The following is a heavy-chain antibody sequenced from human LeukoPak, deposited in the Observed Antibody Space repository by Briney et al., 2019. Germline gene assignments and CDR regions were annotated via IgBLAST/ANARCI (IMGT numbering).Heavy chain of an antibody. J-gene: IGHJ6*02. Sequence: GGSLRLSCAVSGFTVSSSHMSWVHEGPGKGLEWVSVLYSGGNTFYEDSVKGRFTISRDNSKNTLYLQMNSLRAEDTAVYYCATTRPRPTYFYYGLGVWGQGTTVTVSS. CDR1: GFTVSSSH. CDR3: ATTRPRPTYFYYGLGV. CDR2: LYSGGNT. V-gene: IGHV3-66*01. D-gene: IGHD4-17*01.